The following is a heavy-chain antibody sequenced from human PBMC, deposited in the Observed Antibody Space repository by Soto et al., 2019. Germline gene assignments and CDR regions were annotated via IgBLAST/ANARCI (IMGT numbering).Heavy chain of an antibody. J-gene: IGHJ6*02. D-gene: IGHD3-10*01. CDR3: TGSGINGMDV. V-gene: IGHV4-30-4*01. Sequence: PSEPLSLTCPVCRGSISSGYYYWCWIRQPPGKGLEWIGYIYYSGSTYYNPSLKSRVTISVDTSKNQFSLKLSSVTAADTAVYYCTGSGINGMDVWGQGTTVTVS. CDR1: RGSISSGYYY. CDR2: IYYSGST.